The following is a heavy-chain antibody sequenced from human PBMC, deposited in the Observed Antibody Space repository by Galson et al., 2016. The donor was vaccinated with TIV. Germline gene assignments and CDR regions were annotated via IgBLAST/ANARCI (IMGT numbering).Heavy chain of an antibody. CDR3: ARGPVHYYDSSGYYPLYYFDY. V-gene: IGHV4-39*01. Sequence: GLEWIGSIFYTGNTYYHPSLKSRVTISVDTSKNQFSLELSSVTAADTAVYYCARGPVHYYDSSGYYPLYYFDYWGQGTLVTVSS. D-gene: IGHD3-22*01. J-gene: IGHJ4*02. CDR2: IFYTGNT.